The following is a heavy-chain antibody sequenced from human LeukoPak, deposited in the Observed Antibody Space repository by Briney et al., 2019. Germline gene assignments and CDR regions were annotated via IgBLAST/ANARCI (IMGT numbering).Heavy chain of an antibody. CDR3: ATSYYYDSSPDY. CDR2: FDPEDGET. CDR1: GYTLTELS. V-gene: IGHV1-24*01. D-gene: IGHD3-22*01. J-gene: IGHJ4*02. Sequence: GASVKVSCKVSGYTLTELSMHWVRQAPGKGLEWMGGFDPEDGETIYAQKFQGRVTMTEDTSTDTAYMEPSSLRSEDTAVYYCATSYYYDSSPDYWGQGTLVTVSS.